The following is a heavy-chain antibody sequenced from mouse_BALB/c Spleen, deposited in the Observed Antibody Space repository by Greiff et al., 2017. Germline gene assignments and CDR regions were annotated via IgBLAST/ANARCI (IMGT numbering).Heavy chain of an antibody. CDR3: ATGGNFWYFDV. CDR2: IYPGSGST. CDR1: GYTFTSYW. V-gene: IGHV1-55*01. Sequence: VQLQQPGAELVKPGTSVKLSCKASGYTFTSYWINWVKLRPGQGLEWIGDIYPGSGSTNYNEKFKSKATLTVDTSSSTAYMQLSRLTSEDSAVYFCATGGNFWYFDVWGAGTTVTVSS. J-gene: IGHJ1*01. D-gene: IGHD2-1*01.